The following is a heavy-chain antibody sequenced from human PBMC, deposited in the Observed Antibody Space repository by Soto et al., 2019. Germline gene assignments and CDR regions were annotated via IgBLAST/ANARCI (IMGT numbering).Heavy chain of an antibody. Sequence: ASVKVSFKASGYTFTSYAMHWVRQAPGQRLEWMGWINAGNGNTKYSQKFQGRVTITRDTSASTAYMELSSLRSEDTAVYYCARDPYSSSWYLGDFDYWGQGTRVTVSS. CDR1: GYTFTSYA. CDR3: ARDPYSSSWYLGDFDY. V-gene: IGHV1-3*01. D-gene: IGHD6-13*01. J-gene: IGHJ4*02. CDR2: INAGNGNT.